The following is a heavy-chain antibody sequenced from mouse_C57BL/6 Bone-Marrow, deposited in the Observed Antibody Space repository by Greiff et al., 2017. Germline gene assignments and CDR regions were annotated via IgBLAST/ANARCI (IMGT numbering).Heavy chain of an antibody. J-gene: IGHJ4*01. V-gene: IGHV5-9*01. Sequence: DVHLVESGGGLVKPGGSLKLSCAASGFTFSSYTMSWVRQTPEKRLEWVATISGGGGNTYYPDSVKGRFTISRDNAKNTLYLQMSSLRSEDTALYYCARRGFPSYGMDYWGRGTSVTVSA. CDR1: GFTFSSYT. CDR2: ISGGGGNT. CDR3: ARRGFPSYGMDY.